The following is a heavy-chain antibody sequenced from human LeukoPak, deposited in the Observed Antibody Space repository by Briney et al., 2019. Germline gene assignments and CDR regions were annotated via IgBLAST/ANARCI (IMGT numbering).Heavy chain of an antibody. CDR2: MNPNWGYT. Sequence: ASVKVSCKASGYTFTSLDINWVRQAPGQGLEWMGWMNPNWGYTGYAQKFQARVTMTRDTSIDTAYMELSSLRSDDTAVYYCATSSVGDGRPKIGELQFWGQGTLVTVSS. V-gene: IGHV1-8*01. CDR3: ATSSVGDGRPKIGELQF. CDR1: GYTFTSLD. D-gene: IGHD3-10*01. J-gene: IGHJ4*02.